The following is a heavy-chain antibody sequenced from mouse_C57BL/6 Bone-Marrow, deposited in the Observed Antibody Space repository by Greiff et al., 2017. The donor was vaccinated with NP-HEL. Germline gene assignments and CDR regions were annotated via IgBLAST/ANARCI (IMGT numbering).Heavy chain of an antibody. Sequence: QVQLQQPGADLVKPGASVKVSCKASGYTFTSYWMPWVQQRPGQGLEWIGRIHPSDSDTNYNEKFKGKATLTVDKSSSTAYMQLSSLTSEDSAVYYCARSFYHYGSRHCYWGQGTTLTVSS. CDR2: IHPSDSDT. J-gene: IGHJ2*01. V-gene: IGHV1-74*01. CDR1: GYTFTSYW. D-gene: IGHD1-1*01. CDR3: ARSFYHYGSRHCY.